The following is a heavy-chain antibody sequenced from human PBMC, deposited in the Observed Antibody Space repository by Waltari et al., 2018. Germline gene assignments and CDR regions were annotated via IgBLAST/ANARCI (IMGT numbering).Heavy chain of an antibody. V-gene: IGHV3-30-3*01. CDR1: GFTFSSYA. CDR3: ATLPPLDTFDY. D-gene: IGHD6-6*01. Sequence: QVQLVESGGGVVQPGRSLRLSCAASGFTFSSYAMHWVRQAPGKGLEWVAVISYDGSNKYYADSVKGRFTISRDNSKNTLYLQMNSLRAEDTAVYYCATLPPLDTFDYWGQGTLVTVSS. CDR2: ISYDGSNK. J-gene: IGHJ4*02.